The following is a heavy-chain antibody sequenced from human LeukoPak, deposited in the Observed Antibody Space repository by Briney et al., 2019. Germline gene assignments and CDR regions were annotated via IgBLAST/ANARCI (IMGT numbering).Heavy chain of an antibody. J-gene: IGHJ4*02. CDR2: INHSGST. Sequence: KPSETLSLTCAVYGGSFSGYYWSWIRQPPGKGLEWIGEINHSGSTNYNPSLKSRVTISVDTSKNQFSLKLSSVTAADTAVYYCARGHYYYGSGKYFDYWGQGTLVTVSS. D-gene: IGHD3-10*01. CDR1: GGSFSGYY. CDR3: ARGHYYYGSGKYFDY. V-gene: IGHV4-34*01.